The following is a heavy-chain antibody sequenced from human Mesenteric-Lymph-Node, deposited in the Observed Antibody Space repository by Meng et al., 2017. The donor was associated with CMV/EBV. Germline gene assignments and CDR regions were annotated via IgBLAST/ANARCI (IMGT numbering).Heavy chain of an antibody. CDR3: ARADRLPLEWLLSDLDY. D-gene: IGHD3-3*01. J-gene: IGHJ4*02. CDR2: INPSGGST. V-gene: IGHV1-46*01. Sequence: ASVKVSCKASGYTFTSYYMHWVRQAPGQGLEWMGIINPSGGSTSYAQKFQGRVTMTRDTSTSTVYMELSSLRSEDTAVYYCARADRLPLEWLLSDLDYWGQGTLVPSPQ. CDR1: GYTFTSYY.